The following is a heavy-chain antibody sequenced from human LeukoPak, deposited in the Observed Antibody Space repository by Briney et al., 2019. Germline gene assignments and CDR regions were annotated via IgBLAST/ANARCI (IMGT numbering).Heavy chain of an antibody. J-gene: IGHJ2*01. CDR3: AKDSSIEWLRSHWYFDL. Sequence: GGSLRLSCAASGFTFDDYGMSWVRQAPGKGLEWVSAISGSGGSTYYADSVKGRFTISRDNSKNTLYLQMNSLRAEDTAVYYCAKDSSIEWLRSHWYFDLWGRGTLVTVSS. CDR1: GFTFDDYG. V-gene: IGHV3-23*01. D-gene: IGHD5-12*01. CDR2: ISGSGGST.